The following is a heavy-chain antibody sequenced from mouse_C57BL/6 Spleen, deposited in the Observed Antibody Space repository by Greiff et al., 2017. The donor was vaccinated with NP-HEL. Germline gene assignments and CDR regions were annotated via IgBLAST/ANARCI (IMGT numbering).Heavy chain of an antibody. J-gene: IGHJ3*01. V-gene: IGHV1-80*01. Sequence: VQLQQSGAELVKPGASVKISCKASGYAFSSYWMNWVKQRPGKGLEWIGQIYPGDGDTNYNGKFKGKATLTADKSSSTAYMQLSSLTSEDSAVYFCARSGYGNYEFAYWGQGTLVTVSA. CDR3: ARSGYGNYEFAY. CDR1: GYAFSSYW. D-gene: IGHD2-10*02. CDR2: IYPGDGDT.